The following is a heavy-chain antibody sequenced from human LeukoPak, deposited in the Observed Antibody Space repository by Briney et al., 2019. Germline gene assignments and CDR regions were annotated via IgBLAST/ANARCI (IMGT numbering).Heavy chain of an antibody. J-gene: IGHJ4*02. V-gene: IGHV4-4*07. D-gene: IGHD3-16*01. CDR2: IYTSGST. Sequence: SETLYLGCTVSGGSISSYYWSWIRQPAGKGLEWIGRIYTSGSTNYNPSLKSRVTMSVDTSKNQFSLKLNSVTAADTAVYYCARDTIGIGLRLGEYTDYWGQGTLVTVSS. CDR1: GGSISSYY. CDR3: ARDTIGIGLRLGEYTDY.